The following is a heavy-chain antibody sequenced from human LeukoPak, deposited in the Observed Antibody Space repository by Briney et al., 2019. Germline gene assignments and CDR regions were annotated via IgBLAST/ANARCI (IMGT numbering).Heavy chain of an antibody. J-gene: IGHJ4*02. D-gene: IGHD3-9*01. CDR3: ARDLNAYYDILTGYYIAGGALDY. Sequence: PGGSLRLSCAASGFTFSGYWMHWVRQAPGKGLEWVAVISYDGSNKYYADSVKGRFTISRDNSKNTLYLQMNSLRAEDTAVYYCARDLNAYYDILTGYYIAGGALDYWGQGTLVTVSS. CDR1: GFTFSGYW. CDR2: ISYDGSNK. V-gene: IGHV3-30-3*01.